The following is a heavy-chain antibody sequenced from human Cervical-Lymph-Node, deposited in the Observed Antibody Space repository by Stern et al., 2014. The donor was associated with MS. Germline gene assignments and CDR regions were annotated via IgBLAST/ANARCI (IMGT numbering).Heavy chain of an antibody. V-gene: IGHV5-51*01. D-gene: IGHD6-6*01. CDR3: ARQEGSRHYGLDV. Sequence: VQLVQSGAAVKKPGESLKISCKGSGYSFPAYWIDWVRQMPGKGLEWMGIIDPGNSDIRYSPAIQGQVTISADKSTRTAYLQWSSLKASDNAMYYCARQEGSRHYGLDVWGQGTTVTVSS. CDR2: IDPGNSDI. J-gene: IGHJ6*02. CDR1: GYSFPAYW.